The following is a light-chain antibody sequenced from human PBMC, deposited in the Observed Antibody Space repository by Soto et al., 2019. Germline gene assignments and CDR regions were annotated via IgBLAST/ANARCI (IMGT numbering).Light chain of an antibody. V-gene: IGKV1-12*01. CDR1: RGITSW. CDR2: AAS. CDR3: QQTTSFPLT. Sequence: DIPVTQSPSSVSASVGDRVTITCRASRGITSWLAWYQQKPGRAPKLLIYAASSLQSGVPSRFSGSGSGTDVTLTISSLQPEDFATYYCQQTTSFPLTFGGGTKVQIK. J-gene: IGKJ4*01.